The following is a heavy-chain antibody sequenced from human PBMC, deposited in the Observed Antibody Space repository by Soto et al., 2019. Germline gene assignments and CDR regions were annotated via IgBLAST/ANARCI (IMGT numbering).Heavy chain of an antibody. CDR3: ARDQSTSGEGALDY. CDR2: INPNSGGT. D-gene: IGHD6-25*01. Sequence: ASVKVSCKASGYTFTDYSMHWVRQAPGQGLEWMGWINPNSGGTNYAQKFQGWVTMTRDTSISTAYMDLSRLGSDDTAVYYCARDQSTSGEGALDYWGQGTVVTVSS. J-gene: IGHJ4*02. V-gene: IGHV1-2*04. CDR1: GYTFTDYS.